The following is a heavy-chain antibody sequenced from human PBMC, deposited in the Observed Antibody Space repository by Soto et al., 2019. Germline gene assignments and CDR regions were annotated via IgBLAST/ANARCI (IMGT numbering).Heavy chain of an antibody. J-gene: IGHJ4*02. D-gene: IGHD6-13*01. CDR3: GRARWYYEY. V-gene: IGHV4-59*11. CDR1: GGAINNHY. CDR2: IYYTGRN. Sequence: PPDTLSLTCTVAGGAINNHYWSWIRQPPGKGLEWIGYIYYTGRNNYNPSLESLVTMSLDTSKNRVSLNLTSSTAAATAIYCCGRARWYYEYWGKGPLVTVSS.